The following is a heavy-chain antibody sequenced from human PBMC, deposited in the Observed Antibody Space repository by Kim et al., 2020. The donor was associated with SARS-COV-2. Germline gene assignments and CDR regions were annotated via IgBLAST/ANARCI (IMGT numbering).Heavy chain of an antibody. Sequence: GGSLRLSCAASGFTFSSYSMNWVRQAPGKGLEWVSYISSSSSTIYYADSVKGRFTISRDNAKNSLYLQMNSLRDEDTAVYYCARTDYYDSSGPFEGYWGQGTLVTVSS. J-gene: IGHJ4*02. D-gene: IGHD3-22*01. CDR3: ARTDYYDSSGPFEGY. CDR1: GFTFSSYS. V-gene: IGHV3-48*02. CDR2: ISSSSSTI.